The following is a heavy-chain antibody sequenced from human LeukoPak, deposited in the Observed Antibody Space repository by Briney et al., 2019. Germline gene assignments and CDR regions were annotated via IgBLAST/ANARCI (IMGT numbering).Heavy chain of an antibody. CDR3: ARGPYYYYGMDV. CDR1: GGSISSYY. CDR2: IYYSGST. J-gene: IGHJ6*02. Sequence: SETLSLACTVSGGSISSYYWSWIRQPPGKGLEWIGYIYYSGSTNYNPSLKSRVTISVDTSKNQFSLKLSSVTAADTAVYYCARGPYYYYGMDVWGQGTTVTVSS. V-gene: IGHV4-59*01.